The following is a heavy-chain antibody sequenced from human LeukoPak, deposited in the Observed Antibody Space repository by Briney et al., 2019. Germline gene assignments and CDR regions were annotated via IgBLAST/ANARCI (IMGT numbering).Heavy chain of an antibody. V-gene: IGHV4-4*02. D-gene: IGHD3-10*01. Sequence: PSETLSLTCAVSGGSISSSNWWSWVRQPPGKGLEWIGEIYHSGSTNYNPSLKSRVTISVDTSKNQFSLKLSSVTAADTAVYYCARGGGWYYYGSGSYRYYYYYYMDVWGKGTTVTVSS. CDR1: GGSISSSNW. CDR2: IYHSGST. CDR3: ARGGGWYYYGSGSYRYYYYYYMDV. J-gene: IGHJ6*03.